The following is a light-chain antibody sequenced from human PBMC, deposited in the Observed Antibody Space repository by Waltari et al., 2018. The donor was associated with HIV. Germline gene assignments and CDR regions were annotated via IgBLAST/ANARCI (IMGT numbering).Light chain of an antibody. J-gene: IGKJ1*01. V-gene: IGKV1-5*01. Sequence: DIQVPQSPSPLPAPVGDTVTISCRASQPVSSWMAWFLQRPSKAPRLLIYQASILASGVPSRFSGSRSGTDFSLTIRGLQPDDFGTYYCQQYNWHWTFGQGTRV. CDR3: QQYNWHWT. CDR2: QAS. CDR1: QPVSSW.